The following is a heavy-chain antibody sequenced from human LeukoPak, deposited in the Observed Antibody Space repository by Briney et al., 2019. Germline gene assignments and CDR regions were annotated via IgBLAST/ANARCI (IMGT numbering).Heavy chain of an antibody. CDR1: GGPISSYY. V-gene: IGHV4-59*01. D-gene: IGHD6-13*01. Sequence: PSETLSLTCTVAGGPISSYYWSWIRQPPGKGLEWIGYIYYSGSTNYNPSLKSRVTISVDTSKNQFSLKLSSETAADTAVYYCARDRGYDAFDIWGQGTMVTVSS. CDR3: ARDRGYDAFDI. J-gene: IGHJ3*02. CDR2: IYYSGST.